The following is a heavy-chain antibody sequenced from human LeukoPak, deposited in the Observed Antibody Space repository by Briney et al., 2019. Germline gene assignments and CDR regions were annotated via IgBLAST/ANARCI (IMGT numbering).Heavy chain of an antibody. CDR2: ITGSSSAM. V-gene: IGHV3-48*01. J-gene: IGHJ4*02. CDR3: ASDVVGGTTNY. D-gene: IGHD1-26*01. Sequence: QPGGSLRLSCAASGFTFSSSNMPWVRQAPGKGLEWVSYITGSSSAMYYADSVKGRFTISRDNAKDSLFLQMKSLRAEDTAVYYCASDVVGGTTNYWGQGTLVTVSS. CDR1: GFTFSSSN.